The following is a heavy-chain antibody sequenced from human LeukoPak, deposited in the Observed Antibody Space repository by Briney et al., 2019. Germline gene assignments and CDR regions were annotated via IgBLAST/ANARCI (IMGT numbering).Heavy chain of an antibody. CDR3: ARDQAKGSGYLNWFDP. Sequence: SQTLSLTCTVSGGSISSGDYYWSWIRQPPGKGLEWIGYIYYSGSTYYNPSLKSRVTISVDTSKNQFSLKLGSVTAADTAVYYCARDQAKGSGYLNWFDPWGQGTLVTVSS. D-gene: IGHD3-22*01. J-gene: IGHJ5*02. V-gene: IGHV4-30-4*01. CDR2: IYYSGST. CDR1: GGSISSGDYY.